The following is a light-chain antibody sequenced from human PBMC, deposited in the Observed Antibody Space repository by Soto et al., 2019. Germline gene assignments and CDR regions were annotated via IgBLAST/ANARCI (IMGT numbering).Light chain of an antibody. J-gene: IGKJ4*01. CDR2: WAS. V-gene: IGKV4-1*01. CDR3: QQYYSTPLT. CDR1: QSVLYSSNNENY. Sequence: DIVMTQSPDSLAVSLGERATINCRSSQSVLYSSNNENYLAWYQQKAGQPPKLLIYWASTRESGVPDRFSGSGSGTDFTLSISSLQAEDVAVYYCQQYYSTPLTFGGVTRVEIK.